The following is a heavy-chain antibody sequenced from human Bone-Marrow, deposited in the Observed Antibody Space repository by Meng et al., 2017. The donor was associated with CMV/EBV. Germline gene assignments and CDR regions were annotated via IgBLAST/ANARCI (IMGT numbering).Heavy chain of an antibody. CDR2: INPDGSTT. V-gene: IGHV3-74*01. D-gene: IGHD3-10*01. CDR3: ARELRGLRDY. J-gene: IGHJ4*02. CDR1: GFTFSSDW. Sequence: GESLKISCAASGFTFSSDWMHWVRQAPGKGLVWVSRINPDGSTTDYADSVKGRFTISRDNAKSTLYLQMNSLRVEDTALYCCARELRGLRDYWARGTLVTVSS.